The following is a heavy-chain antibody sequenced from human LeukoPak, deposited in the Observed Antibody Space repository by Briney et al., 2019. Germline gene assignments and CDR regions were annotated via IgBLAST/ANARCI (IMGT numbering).Heavy chain of an antibody. J-gene: IGHJ4*02. CDR2: IYYSGST. V-gene: IGHV4-59*08. CDR1: GGSISSYY. CDR3: ARGGSYLAYFDY. D-gene: IGHD1-26*01. Sequence: SETLSHTCTVSGGSISSYYWSWIRQPPGKGLEWIGYIYYSGSTNYNPSLKSRVTISVDTSKNQFSLKLSSVTAADTAVYYCARGGSYLAYFDYWGQGTLVTVSS.